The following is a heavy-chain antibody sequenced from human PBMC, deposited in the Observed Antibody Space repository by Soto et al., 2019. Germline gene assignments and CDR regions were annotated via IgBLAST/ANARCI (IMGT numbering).Heavy chain of an antibody. Sequence: GRSLRLSCAAFGLTFGGYWVHWVRQAPGKGLVWVSRINTDGSVAMYVDSVKGRFTISRDNAKNTLYLHMNSLRAEDTAVYYCVRDMQLWRLDSWGKGTLVTVSS. J-gene: IGHJ4*02. CDR1: GLTFGGYW. CDR3: VRDMQLWRLDS. CDR2: INTDGSVA. D-gene: IGHD2-21*01. V-gene: IGHV3-74*03.